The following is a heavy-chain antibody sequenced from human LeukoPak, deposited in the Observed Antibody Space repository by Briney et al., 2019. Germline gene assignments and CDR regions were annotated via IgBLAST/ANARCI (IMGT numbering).Heavy chain of an antibody. J-gene: IGHJ4*02. D-gene: IGHD2-2*01. Sequence: ASVKVSCKASGYTFTSYDINWVRQATGQGLEWMGWMNPNSGNTGYAQKFQGRVTMTRNTSISTAYMELSSLRSEDTAVYYCARGPHCNSTSCYSSDFDYWGQGTLVTVSS. V-gene: IGHV1-8*01. CDR1: GYTFTSYD. CDR2: MNPNSGNT. CDR3: ARGPHCNSTSCYSSDFDY.